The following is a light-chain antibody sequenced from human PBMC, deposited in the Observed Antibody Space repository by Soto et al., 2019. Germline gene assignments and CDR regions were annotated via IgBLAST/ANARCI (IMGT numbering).Light chain of an antibody. J-gene: IGLJ3*02. Sequence: QSALTQPASVSGSPGQSITISCTGTSSDIGHYIHVSWLQQHPGKAPKSMIYDVSNRSPGVSNRYSGSKSGNTASLTISGLQDEDDAYYYCSSSTNIGTWVFGGGTKLTVL. CDR1: SSDIGHYIH. CDR2: DVS. CDR3: SSSTNIGTWV. V-gene: IGLV2-14*01.